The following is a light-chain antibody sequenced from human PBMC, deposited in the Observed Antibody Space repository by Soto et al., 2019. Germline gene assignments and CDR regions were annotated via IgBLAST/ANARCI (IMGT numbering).Light chain of an antibody. J-gene: IGLJ1*01. CDR3: RSYAGNYILYV. V-gene: IGLV2-11*01. CDR2: DAS. CDR1: SSDVGVYNH. Sequence: QSVLRQPRSVWGSPGQSVTISCTGTSSDVGVYNHVPWYQQHPGKVPKLTIYDASKRPSAVPDRFSGSKSANTASLTNSGLQAEDEAAYHCRSYAGNYILYVFGTGTKVTLL.